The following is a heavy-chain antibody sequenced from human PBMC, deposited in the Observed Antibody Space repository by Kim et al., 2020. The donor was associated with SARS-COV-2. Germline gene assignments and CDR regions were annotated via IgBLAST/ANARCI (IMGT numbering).Heavy chain of an antibody. CDR3: ARDYRIAVAEYSYYYGMDV. CDR2: IYYSGST. J-gene: IGHJ6*02. V-gene: IGHV4-59*01. D-gene: IGHD6-19*01. CDR1: GGSISSYY. Sequence: SETLSLTCTVSGGSISSYYWSWIRQPPGKGLEWIGYIYYSGSTNYNPSLKSRVTISVDTSKNQFSLKLSSVTAADTAVYYCARDYRIAVAEYSYYYGMDVWGQGTTVTVSS.